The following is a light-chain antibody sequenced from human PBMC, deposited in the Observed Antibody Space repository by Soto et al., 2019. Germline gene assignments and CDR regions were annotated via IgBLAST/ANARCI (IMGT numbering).Light chain of an antibody. CDR3: AAWDDSLNGRYV. Sequence: QPVLTQPPSASGTPGQRVTISCSGSSSNIGSNTVNWYQQLPGTAPKLLIYSNNQRPSGVPDRFSGSKSGTSASLAISGLQSEDEGDYYCAAWDDSLNGRYVFGTGTKLTVL. V-gene: IGLV1-44*01. CDR1: SSNIGSNT. CDR2: SNN. J-gene: IGLJ1*01.